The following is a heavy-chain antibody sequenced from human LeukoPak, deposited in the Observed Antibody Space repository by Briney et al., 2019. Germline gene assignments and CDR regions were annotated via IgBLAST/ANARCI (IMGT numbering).Heavy chain of an antibody. CDR3: AKSLGVGGYTRYKGFDQ. V-gene: IGHV3-23*01. Sequence: GGSLRLSCAASGFTFNSFAMNWVRQAPGKGLEWVSSISGSDGTSHYADFVKGRFTISRDNSKNTLYLQMNSLRAEDTAANYCAKSLGVGGYTRYKGFDQWGQGTLVVVSS. J-gene: IGHJ4*02. CDR2: ISGSDGTS. CDR1: GFTFNSFA. D-gene: IGHD3-16*02.